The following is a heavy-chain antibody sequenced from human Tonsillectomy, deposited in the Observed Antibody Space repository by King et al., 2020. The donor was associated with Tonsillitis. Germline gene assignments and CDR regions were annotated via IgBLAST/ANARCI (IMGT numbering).Heavy chain of an antibody. J-gene: IGHJ5*02. Sequence: VQLVESGGGVVQPGESLRLSCAASGFTFTNYPMQWVRQDPGKGLEWVAVISYDGSNKYYADSVKGRFTISRDNSKNTLYMQMSSLRTDDMGLYYCARAGSSTWGRNNWFDPWGQGTLVTVSS. CDR3: ARAGSSTWGRNNWFDP. CDR1: GFTFTNYP. V-gene: IGHV3-30*04. CDR2: ISYDGSNK. D-gene: IGHD6-13*01.